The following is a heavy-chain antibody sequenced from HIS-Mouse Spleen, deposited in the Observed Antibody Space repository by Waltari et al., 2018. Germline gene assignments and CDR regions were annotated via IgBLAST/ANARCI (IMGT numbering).Heavy chain of an antibody. CDR1: GFPVSRNY. D-gene: IGHD1-7*01. J-gene: IGHJ4*02. V-gene: IGHV3-53*02. CDR3: ARGVYGTGTTYFDY. Sequence: EVQLVETGGGLIQPGGSLRLSCAASGFPVSRNYMSWVRQAPGKGLEWVSVIYSGGSTYYADSVKGRFTISRDNSKNTLYLQMNSLRAEDTAVYYCARGVYGTGTTYFDYWGQGTLVTVSS. CDR2: IYSGGST.